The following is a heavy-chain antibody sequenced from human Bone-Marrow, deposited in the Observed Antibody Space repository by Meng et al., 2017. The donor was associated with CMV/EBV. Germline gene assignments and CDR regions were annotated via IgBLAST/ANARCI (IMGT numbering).Heavy chain of an antibody. J-gene: IGHJ5*02. CDR2: IKQDGSEK. CDR3: AREIRCSSTSCWDNWFDP. Sequence: GESLKISCAASGFTFSSYWMSWVRQAPGKGLEWVANIKQDGSEKYYVDSVKGRFTISRDNAKNSLYLQMNSLRAEDTAVYYCAREIRCSSTSCWDNWFDPWGQRTLVTVSS. CDR1: GFTFSSYW. V-gene: IGHV3-7*01. D-gene: IGHD2-2*01.